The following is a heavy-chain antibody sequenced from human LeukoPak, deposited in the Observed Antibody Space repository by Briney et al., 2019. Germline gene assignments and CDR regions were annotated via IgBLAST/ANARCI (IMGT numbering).Heavy chain of an antibody. V-gene: IGHV3-9*01. CDR1: GFTFDDYA. Sequence: PGGSLRLSCAASGFTFDDYAMHWVRQAPGKGLEWVSGISWNSGSIGYADSVKGRFTISRDNAKNSLYLQMNSLRAEDTALYYCAKDKWRFGLFDYWGQGTLVTVSS. CDR2: ISWNSGSI. CDR3: AKDKWRFGLFDY. D-gene: IGHD3-10*01. J-gene: IGHJ4*02.